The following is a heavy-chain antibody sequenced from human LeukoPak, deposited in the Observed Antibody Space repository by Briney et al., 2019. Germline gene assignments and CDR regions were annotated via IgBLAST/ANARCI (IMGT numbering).Heavy chain of an antibody. Sequence: PGGSLRLSCAASGFTLSSYEMNSVRQAPGKGLEWGPYIKSRGSTIYYADSVKGRFTSSGDNAKNSLYLQMNSLRDEDTAVYYCAELGINMIGGVWGKGTTVTISS. J-gene: IGHJ6*04. D-gene: IGHD3-10*02. CDR3: AELGINMIGGV. V-gene: IGHV3-48*03. CDR2: IKSRGSTI. CDR1: GFTLSSYE.